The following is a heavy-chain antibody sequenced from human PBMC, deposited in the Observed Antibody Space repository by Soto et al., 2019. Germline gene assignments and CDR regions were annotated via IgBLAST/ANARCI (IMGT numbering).Heavy chain of an antibody. CDR1: GFTFSSYA. CDR3: AKGGYVSYIDY. V-gene: IGHV3-23*01. Sequence: GGSLRLSCAASGFTFSSYAMSWVRQAPGKGLEWVSTTSGSGDSTYYADSVKGRFTISRDNSKNTLFVQMNSLRAEDTAVYYCAKGGYVSYIDYWGQGTPVTVSS. D-gene: IGHD6-25*01. J-gene: IGHJ4*02. CDR2: TSGSGDST.